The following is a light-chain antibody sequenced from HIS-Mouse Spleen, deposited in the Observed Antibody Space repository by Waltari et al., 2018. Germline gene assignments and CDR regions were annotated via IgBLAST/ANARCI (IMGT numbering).Light chain of an antibody. J-gene: IGLJ1*01. CDR1: SGCMARNH. V-gene: IGLV6-57*04. CDR2: EDN. Sequence: FMLTQPHSVSQSPRKTVTISCTRSSGCMARNHVHWYHQRPGSAPTTVIYEDNQRHSGVPDRFSGSIDSSSNSASLTSSGLKAEDEADYYCQSYDSSNHVFGTGTKVTVL. CDR3: QSYDSSNHV.